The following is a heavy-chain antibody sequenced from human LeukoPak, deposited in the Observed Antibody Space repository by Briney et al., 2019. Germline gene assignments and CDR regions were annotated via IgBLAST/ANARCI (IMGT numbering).Heavy chain of an antibody. Sequence: SQTLSLTCAISGDSVSSNSAAWNWIRQSPSRGLEWLGRTYYRPKWYNDYAVSVKSRITINPDTSKNQFSLQLNSVTPEDTAVYYCARDRSAVAGRGSDAFDIWGQGTMITVSS. CDR2: TYYRPKWYN. CDR3: ARDRSAVAGRGSDAFDI. J-gene: IGHJ3*02. CDR1: GDSVSSNSAA. D-gene: IGHD6-19*01. V-gene: IGHV6-1*01.